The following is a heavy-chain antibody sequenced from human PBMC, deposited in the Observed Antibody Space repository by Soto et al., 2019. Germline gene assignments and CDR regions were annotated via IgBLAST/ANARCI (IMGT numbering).Heavy chain of an antibody. CDR2: IYSDGRT. J-gene: IGHJ4*02. D-gene: IGHD6-13*01. CDR1: GFIVSASY. V-gene: IGHV3-53*01. Sequence: EVQLLESGGGLVQPGGSLRLSCAATGFIVSASYMSWVRQAPGKGLEWVSVIYSDGRTYYADSVKGRFTISRDNSKNTLYLQMNSLSAEDTAVYYCARCSGWYGQCYFDCWGQGTLVTVSS. CDR3: ARCSGWYGQCYFDC.